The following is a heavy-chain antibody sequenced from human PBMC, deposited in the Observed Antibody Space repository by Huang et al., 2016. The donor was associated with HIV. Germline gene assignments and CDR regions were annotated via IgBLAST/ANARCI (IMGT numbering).Heavy chain of an antibody. CDR2: INHSGST. CDR1: GGSFSGYY. Sequence: QVQLQQWGAGLLKPSETLSLTCAVYGGSFSGYYWRWIRQSPGKGLEWIGEINHSGSTNYHPSLKSRLTISVDTSKNQFSLKLSSVTAADTAVYYCARERMMSWLDDHDAFDIWGQGTMVTVSS. D-gene: IGHD1-1*01. V-gene: IGHV4-34*01. CDR3: ARERMMSWLDDHDAFDI. J-gene: IGHJ3*02.